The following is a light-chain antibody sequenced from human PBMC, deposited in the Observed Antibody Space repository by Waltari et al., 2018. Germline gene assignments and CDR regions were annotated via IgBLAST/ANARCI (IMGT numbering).Light chain of an antibody. V-gene: IGKV3-15*01. Sequence: EVVMTPSPAPLSVSPGERATLSCRASQSVNGYLAWYQQRPGQAPRLLIHDASTMATGIPVRFSGSGSGTEFTLTISSLQSEDSAIYCCQQYNNWPPTFGGGTKVEIK. CDR3: QQYNNWPPT. J-gene: IGKJ4*01. CDR2: DAS. CDR1: QSVNGY.